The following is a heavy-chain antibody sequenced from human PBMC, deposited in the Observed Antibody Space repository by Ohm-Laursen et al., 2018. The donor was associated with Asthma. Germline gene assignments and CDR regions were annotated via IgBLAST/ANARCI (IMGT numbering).Heavy chain of an antibody. V-gene: IGHV3-30*18. J-gene: IGHJ6*02. CDR1: GFTFSSYG. Sequence: RSLRLSCAASGFTFSSYGMHWVRQAPGKGLEWVAVISYDGSNKYYADSVKGRFTISRDNSKNTLYLQMNSLRAEDTAVYYCAKDHLTGGYYYYGMDVWGQGTTVTVSS. CDR2: ISYDGSNK. D-gene: IGHD7-27*01. CDR3: AKDHLTGGYYYYGMDV.